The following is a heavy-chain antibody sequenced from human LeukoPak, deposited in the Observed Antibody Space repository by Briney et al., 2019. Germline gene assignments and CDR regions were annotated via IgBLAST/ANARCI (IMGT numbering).Heavy chain of an antibody. J-gene: IGHJ4*02. CDR1: GYTLTELS. V-gene: IGHV1-24*01. D-gene: IGHD3-22*01. Sequence: ASVKVSCKVSGYTLTELSTHWVRQAPGKGLEWMGGFDPEDGETIYAQKFQGRVTMTEDTSTDTAYMELSSLRSEDTAVYYCATGDRYYYDSSGYLRWGQGTLVTVSS. CDR2: FDPEDGET. CDR3: ATGDRYYYDSSGYLR.